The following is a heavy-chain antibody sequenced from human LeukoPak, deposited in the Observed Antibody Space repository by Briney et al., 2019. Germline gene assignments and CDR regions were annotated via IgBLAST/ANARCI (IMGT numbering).Heavy chain of an antibody. J-gene: IGHJ6*03. D-gene: IGHD6-19*01. CDR3: ARSLYPSVADTYYYYYYMDV. Sequence: SVKVSCKASGYTFTGYYMHWVRQAPGQGLEWMGRINPNSGGTNYAQKFQGRVTMTRDTSISTAYMELSRLRSDDTAVYYCARSLYPSVADTYYYYYYMDVWGKGTTVTVSS. CDR2: INPNSGGT. V-gene: IGHV1-2*06. CDR1: GYTFTGYY.